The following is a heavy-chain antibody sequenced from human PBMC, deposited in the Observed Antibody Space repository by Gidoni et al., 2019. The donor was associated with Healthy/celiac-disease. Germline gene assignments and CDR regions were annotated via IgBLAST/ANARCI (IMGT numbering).Heavy chain of an antibody. Sequence: QVQLVQSGAEVKKPGASVKVSCKASGYTFTSYYMHWVRQAPGQGLEWMGIINPSGGSTSYAQKFQGRVTMTRDTSTSTVYMKLSSLRSEDTAVYYCARDGGYYDSSGYFDYWGQGTLVTVSS. J-gene: IGHJ4*02. D-gene: IGHD3-22*01. CDR2: INPSGGST. CDR1: GYTFTSYY. CDR3: ARDGGYYDSSGYFDY. V-gene: IGHV1-46*01.